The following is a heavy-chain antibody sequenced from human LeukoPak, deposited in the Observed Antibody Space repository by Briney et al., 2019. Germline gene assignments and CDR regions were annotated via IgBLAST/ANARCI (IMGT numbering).Heavy chain of an antibody. V-gene: IGHV3-9*01. CDR1: GFTFDDYA. D-gene: IGHD2-2*02. J-gene: IGHJ4*02. Sequence: PGRSLRLSCAASGFTFDDYAMHWVRQAPGKGLEWVSGISWNSGSIGYADSVKGRFTISRDNAKNSLYLQMNSLRAEDTAVYYCASPKYPSNIVVVPAAIGYWGQGTLVTVSS. CDR3: ASPKYPSNIVVVPAAIGY. CDR2: ISWNSGSI.